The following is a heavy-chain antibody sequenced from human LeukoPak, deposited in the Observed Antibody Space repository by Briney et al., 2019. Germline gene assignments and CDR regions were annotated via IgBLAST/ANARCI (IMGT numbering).Heavy chain of an antibody. J-gene: IGHJ4*02. Sequence: SETLSLTCTVSGGSISSGSYYWSWIRPPAGKGLEWIGRIYTSGSTNYKPSLTSRVTISVDTSRNQFSLKLSSVTAADTAVYYCARGILVVAAMIIWGQGTLVTVSS. V-gene: IGHV4-61*02. CDR2: IYTSGST. CDR3: ARGILVVAAMII. D-gene: IGHD2-15*01. CDR1: GGSISSGSYY.